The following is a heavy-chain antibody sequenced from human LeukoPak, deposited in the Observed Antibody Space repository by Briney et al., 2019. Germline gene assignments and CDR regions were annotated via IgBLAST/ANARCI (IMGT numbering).Heavy chain of an antibody. CDR3: ARGYSWSGYLYDY. V-gene: IGHV3-7*01. CDR1: GFTFSSHW. J-gene: IGHJ4*02. D-gene: IGHD3-3*01. Sequence: GGSLRLSCAASGFTFSSHWMTWVRQAPGQGLEWVANIKKDGSEKYYADSVKGRFTIYRDDARNTVYLQMDILRAEDTAVYYCARGYSWSGYLYDYWGQRTLVTVSS. CDR2: IKKDGSEK.